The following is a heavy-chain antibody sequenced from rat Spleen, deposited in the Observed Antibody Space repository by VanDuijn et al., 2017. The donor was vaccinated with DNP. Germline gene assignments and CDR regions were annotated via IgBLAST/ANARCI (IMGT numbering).Heavy chain of an antibody. J-gene: IGHJ2*01. CDR3: ASWAPIAPISTSNY. V-gene: IGHV5-58*01. Sequence: EVQLVESGGDLVQPGRSLKLACAASEFTFNNYWMFWIRQAPGKGLEWVASINADGGSTYYPDSVKGRFTISRDNAENTVYLQMSSLRSADTATYYCASWAPIAPISTSNYWGQGVMVTVSS. CDR1: EFTFNNYW. CDR2: INADGGST. D-gene: IGHD1-2*01.